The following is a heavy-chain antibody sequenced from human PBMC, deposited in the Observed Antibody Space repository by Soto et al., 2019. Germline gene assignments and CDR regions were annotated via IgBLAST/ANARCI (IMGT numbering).Heavy chain of an antibody. Sequence: SQTLSLTCVISGDSVSSNSAAWNWIRQSPSRGLEWLGRTYYRSKWYNDYAVSVKSRITINPDTSKNQFSLQLNSVTPEDTAVYYCARAQREYDFWSGYYNDFDYWGQGTLVTVSS. CDR1: GDSVSSNSAA. V-gene: IGHV6-1*01. CDR3: ARAQREYDFWSGYYNDFDY. CDR2: TYYRSKWYN. D-gene: IGHD3-3*01. J-gene: IGHJ4*02.